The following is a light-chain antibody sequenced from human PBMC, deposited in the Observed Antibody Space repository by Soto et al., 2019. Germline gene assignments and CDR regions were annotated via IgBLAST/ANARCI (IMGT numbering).Light chain of an antibody. CDR3: QQYNNWRT. CDR2: GAS. J-gene: IGKJ1*01. Sequence: EIVLTQAPATLSVCPGERATLSCRASQSVSSNLAWYQQKPGQAPRLLIYGASTRATGIPARFSGSGSGTEFTLTISSLQSEDFAVYYCQQYNNWRTFGQGTKV. V-gene: IGKV3-15*01. CDR1: QSVSSN.